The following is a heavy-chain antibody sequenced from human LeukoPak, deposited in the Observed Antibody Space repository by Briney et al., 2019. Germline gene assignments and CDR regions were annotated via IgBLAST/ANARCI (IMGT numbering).Heavy chain of an antibody. J-gene: IGHJ3*02. CDR1: GGSISSYY. CDR2: IYYSGST. V-gene: IGHV4-59*01. CDR3: ARDLGVMVRAFDI. D-gene: IGHD5-18*01. Sequence: KPSETLSLTCTVSGGSISSYYRSWIRQPPGKRLEWIGYIYYSGSTSYNPSLKSRVTISVDTSKNQVSLKLSSVTAADTAVYYCARDLGVMVRAFDIWGQGTMVTVSS.